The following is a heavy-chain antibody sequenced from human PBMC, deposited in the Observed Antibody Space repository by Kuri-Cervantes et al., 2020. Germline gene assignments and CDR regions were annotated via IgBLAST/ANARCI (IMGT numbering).Heavy chain of an antibody. CDR1: GGSFSGYY. J-gene: IGHJ4*02. V-gene: IGHV4-34*01. CDR3: ASTVTVGTTGYFDY. D-gene: IGHD1-26*01. CDR2: INHSGST. Sequence: SQTLSLTCAVYGGSFSGYYWSWIRQPPGKGLEWIGEINHSGSTNYNPSLKSRVTISVDTSKNQFSLKLSSVTAADTAVYYCASTVTVGTTGYFDYWGQGTLVTVSS.